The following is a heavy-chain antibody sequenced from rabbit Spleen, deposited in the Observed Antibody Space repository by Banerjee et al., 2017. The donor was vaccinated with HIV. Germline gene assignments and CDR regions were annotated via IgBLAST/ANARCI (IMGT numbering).Heavy chain of an antibody. CDR1: GFSFSSVHW. D-gene: IGHD4-2*01. Sequence: QEQLEESGGDLVKPGASLTLTCTASGFSFSSVHWIYWVRQAPGKGLEWIGYIYSTIDYTYYATWAKGRFTISKTSSTTVTLQMTSLTAADTATYFCARGAGYAGLHNYVDYFNFWGPGTLVTVS. CDR2: IYSTIDYT. V-gene: IGHV1S45*01. CDR3: ARGAGYAGLHNYVDYFNF. J-gene: IGHJ4*01.